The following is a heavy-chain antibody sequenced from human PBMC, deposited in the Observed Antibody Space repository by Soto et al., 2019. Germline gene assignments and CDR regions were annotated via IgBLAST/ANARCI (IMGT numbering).Heavy chain of an antibody. Sequence: ETLSLTCTVSGGSVSSGSYYWSWIRQPPGKGLEWIGYIYYSGSTNYNPSLKSRVTISVDTSKNQFSLKLSSVTAADTAVYYCARSLGGIAVAGTDIWADNPYYFDYWGRGTLVTVYS. D-gene: IGHD6-19*01. CDR2: IYYSGST. CDR1: GGSVSSGSYY. V-gene: IGHV4-61*01. J-gene: IGHJ4*02. CDR3: ARSLGGIAVAGTDIWADNPYYFDY.